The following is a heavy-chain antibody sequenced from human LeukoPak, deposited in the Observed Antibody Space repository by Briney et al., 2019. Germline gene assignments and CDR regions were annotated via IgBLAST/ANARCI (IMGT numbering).Heavy chain of an antibody. CDR3: AKSLRNWNYVPFLGY. V-gene: IGHV3-23*01. Sequence: GGSLRLSCAASGFTFSSYAMSWVRQAPGKGLEWVSAISGSGGSTYYADSVKGRFTISRDNSKNTLYLQMSSLRAEDTAVYYCAKSLRNWNYVPFLGYWGQGTLVTVSS. CDR1: GFTFSSYA. J-gene: IGHJ4*02. D-gene: IGHD1-7*01. CDR2: ISGSGGST.